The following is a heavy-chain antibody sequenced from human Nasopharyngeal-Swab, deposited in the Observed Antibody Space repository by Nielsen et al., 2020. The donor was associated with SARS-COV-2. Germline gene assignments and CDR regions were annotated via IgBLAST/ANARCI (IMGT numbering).Heavy chain of an antibody. CDR3: AKVGGYGSYSLDY. CDR2: ISSSGTTV. Sequence: GESLKISCAASGFTFSNFEMNWVRQAPGKGLEWVSYISSSGTTVYYADSVKGRFTISRDNADNSLYLQMSSLTAGDTAVYYCAKVGGYGSYSLDYWGQGSLVTVSS. V-gene: IGHV3-48*03. CDR1: GFTFSNFE. J-gene: IGHJ4*02. D-gene: IGHD6-19*01.